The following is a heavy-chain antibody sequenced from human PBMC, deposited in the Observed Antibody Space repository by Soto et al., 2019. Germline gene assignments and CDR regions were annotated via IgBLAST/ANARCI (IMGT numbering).Heavy chain of an antibody. CDR3: ARVRGYSYGFWSDAFDI. D-gene: IGHD5-18*01. CDR1: GYTFTSYA. V-gene: IGHV1-3*01. J-gene: IGHJ3*02. Sequence: ASVKVSCKASGYTFTSYAVHWVRQAPGQRLEWMGWINAGNGNTKYSQKFQGRVTITRDTSASTAYMELSSLRSEDTAVYYCARVRGYSYGFWSDAFDIWGQGTMVTVSS. CDR2: INAGNGNT.